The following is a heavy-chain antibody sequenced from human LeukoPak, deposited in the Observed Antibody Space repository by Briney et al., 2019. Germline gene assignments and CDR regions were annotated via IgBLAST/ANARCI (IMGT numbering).Heavy chain of an antibody. J-gene: IGHJ6*02. CDR1: GGSVSSGSYY. D-gene: IGHD4-23*01. V-gene: IGHV4-61*01. CDR3: ARDDYGGYYGMDV. Sequence: PSETLSLTCTVSGGSVSSGSYYWSWIRQPPGKGLEWIGYIYYSGSTNYNPSLKSRATISVDTSKNQFSLKLSSVTAADTAVYYCARDDYGGYYGMDVWGQGTTVTVSS. CDR2: IYYSGST.